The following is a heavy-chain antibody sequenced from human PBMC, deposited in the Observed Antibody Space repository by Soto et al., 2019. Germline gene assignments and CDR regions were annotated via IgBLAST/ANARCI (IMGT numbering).Heavy chain of an antibody. D-gene: IGHD3-3*01. CDR1: SGSISSSNW. J-gene: IGHJ4*02. CDR3: ARGATGFLDY. V-gene: IGHV4-4*02. Sequence: SETLSLTCAVSSGSISSSNWWSWVRQPPGQGLEWIGEIYHSGTTNYSPSLKSRVTLSVDKSKNQFSLKLSSVTAADTAVYYCARGATGFLDYWGQGTLVTVSS. CDR2: IYHSGTT.